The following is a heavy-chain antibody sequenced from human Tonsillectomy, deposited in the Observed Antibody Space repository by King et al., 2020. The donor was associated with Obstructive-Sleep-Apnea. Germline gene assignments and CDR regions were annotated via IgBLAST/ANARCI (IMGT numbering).Heavy chain of an antibody. CDR1: GFTFSDYY. CDR2: ISSSGSTI. J-gene: IGHJ4*02. Sequence: VQLVQSGGGLVKPGGSLRLSCAASGFTFSDYYMNWIRQAPGKGLEWVSHISSSGSTIYYADSVKGRFTISRDNAKNSLYLQMNSLRAEDTAVYYCARDSSSWYYFDYWGQGTLVTVSS. V-gene: IGHV3-11*01. CDR3: ARDSSSWYYFDY. D-gene: IGHD6-13*01.